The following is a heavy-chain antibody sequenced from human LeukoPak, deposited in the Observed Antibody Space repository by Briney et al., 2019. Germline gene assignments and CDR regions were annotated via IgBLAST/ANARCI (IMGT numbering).Heavy chain of an antibody. CDR3: AGEHSGGYRFDY. J-gene: IGHJ4*02. D-gene: IGHD3-22*01. Sequence: SETLSLTCTISGDSISTYYWSWFRQPPGKGLEWIGYIYYSGSTIYNPSLKSRVTISGDWSKKQFSLKLSSVTAADTAVYYCAGEHSGGYRFDYWGQGTLVTVSS. CDR1: GDSISTYY. V-gene: IGHV4-59*01. CDR2: IYYSGST.